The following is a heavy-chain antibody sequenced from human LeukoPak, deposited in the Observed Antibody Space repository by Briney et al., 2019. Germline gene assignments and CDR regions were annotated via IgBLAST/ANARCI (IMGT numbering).Heavy chain of an antibody. CDR2: IYYSGST. J-gene: IGHJ4*02. D-gene: IGHD2-8*02. CDR3: ARGPGSGTGEDY. CDR1: GGSISSYY. V-gene: IGHV4-59*12. Sequence: PSETLSLTCTVSGGSISSYYWTWIRQPPGKGLEWIGYIYYSGSTNYNPSLKSRVTMSVDTSKNQFSLKLISVTAADTAVYYCARGPGSGTGEDYWGQGTLVTVSS.